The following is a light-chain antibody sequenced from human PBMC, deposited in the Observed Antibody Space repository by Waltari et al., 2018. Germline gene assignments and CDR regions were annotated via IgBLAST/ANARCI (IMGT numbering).Light chain of an antibody. CDR1: ISDVGNYNL. V-gene: IGLV2-23*02. Sequence: QPALTQPAPVSGSPGQPITISCTGTISDVGNYNLVSWYQHHPGKAPKLILYEVSERPSGVSNRFSGSKSGNTASLTISGLQAEDEADYYCCSYARYTSLVFGGGTRLTVL. J-gene: IGLJ3*02. CDR2: EVS. CDR3: CSYARYTSLV.